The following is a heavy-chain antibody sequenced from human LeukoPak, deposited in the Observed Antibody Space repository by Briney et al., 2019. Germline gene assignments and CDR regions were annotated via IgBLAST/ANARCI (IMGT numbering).Heavy chain of an antibody. CDR1: GYNFITYG. CDR3: ARDTTPYYDILTGSHDAFDI. D-gene: IGHD3-9*01. CDR2: IIPIFGTA. Sequence: ASVKVSCKASGYNFITYGVTWVRQAPGQGLEWMGWIIPIFGTANYAQKFQGRVTITADKSTSTAYMELSSLRSEDTAVYYCARDTTPYYDILTGSHDAFDIWGQGTIVTVSS. J-gene: IGHJ3*02. V-gene: IGHV1-69*06.